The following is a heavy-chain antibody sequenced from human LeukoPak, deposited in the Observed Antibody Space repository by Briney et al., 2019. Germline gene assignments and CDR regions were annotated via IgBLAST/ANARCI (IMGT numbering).Heavy chain of an antibody. V-gene: IGHV4-59*01. CDR1: GGSISSYY. Sequence: SETLSLTCTVSGGSISSYYWSWIRQPPGKGLEWIGYIYYSGSTNYNPSLKSRVTISVDTSKNQFSLKLSPVTAADTAVYYCAKRIQNWFDPWGQGTLVTVSS. D-gene: IGHD1-1*01. J-gene: IGHJ5*02. CDR2: IYYSGST. CDR3: AKRIQNWFDP.